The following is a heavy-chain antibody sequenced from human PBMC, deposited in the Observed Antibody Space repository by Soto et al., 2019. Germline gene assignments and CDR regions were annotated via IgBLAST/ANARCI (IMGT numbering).Heavy chain of an antibody. V-gene: IGHV3-7*01. CDR3: ARGGIYCSGGNCRLHFEY. CDR1: GFTFSSFW. J-gene: IGHJ4*02. D-gene: IGHD2-15*01. Sequence: GGSLRLSCAASGFTFSSFWMTWVRQAPGKGLEWVASIKPDGSENYYVDSVKGRFTISRDNAKNSLYLQMNSLRAEDTAVYYCARGGIYCSGGNCRLHFEYWGQGTLVTVSS. CDR2: IKPDGSEN.